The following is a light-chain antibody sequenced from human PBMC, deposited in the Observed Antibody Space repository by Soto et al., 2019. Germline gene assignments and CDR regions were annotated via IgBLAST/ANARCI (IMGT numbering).Light chain of an antibody. CDR2: DVG. Sequence: QSALTQPASVSGSPGQSITISCTGTSSDVGGYNYVSWYQQHPGKAPKLMIYDVGNRPSGVSNRFPGSKSGNTASLIISGLQAEDEADYYCSSYTSSSTPYVFGTGTKVTVL. V-gene: IGLV2-14*01. CDR1: SSDVGGYNY. CDR3: SSYTSSSTPYV. J-gene: IGLJ1*01.